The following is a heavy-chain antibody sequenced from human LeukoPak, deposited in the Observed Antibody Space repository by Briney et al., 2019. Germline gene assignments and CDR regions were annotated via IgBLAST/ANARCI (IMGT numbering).Heavy chain of an antibody. J-gene: IGHJ5*02. CDR3: AREQGWNANWFDP. Sequence: GASVKVSCKASGYTFTTYDIHWVRQATGQRLEWMGWMNPNSGNTGYAQKFQGRVTITRNTSISTAYMELSSLRSNDTAVYYCAREQGWNANWFDPWGQGTLVTVSS. CDR1: GYTFTTYD. CDR2: MNPNSGNT. D-gene: IGHD1-1*01. V-gene: IGHV1-8*03.